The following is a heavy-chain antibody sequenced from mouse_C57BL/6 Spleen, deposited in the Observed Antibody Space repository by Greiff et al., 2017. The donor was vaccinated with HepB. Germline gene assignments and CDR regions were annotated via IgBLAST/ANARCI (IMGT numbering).Heavy chain of an antibody. CDR1: GFTFSSYA. CDR2: ISDGGSYT. V-gene: IGHV5-4*01. J-gene: IGHJ1*03. CDR3: ARVREATVVATRYFDV. Sequence: EVQRVESGGGLVKPGGSLKLSCAASGFTFSSYAMSWVRQTPEKRLEWVATISDGGSYTYYPDNVKGRFTISRDNAKNNLYLQMSHLKSEDTAMYYCARVREATVVATRYFDVWGTGTTVTVSS. D-gene: IGHD1-1*01.